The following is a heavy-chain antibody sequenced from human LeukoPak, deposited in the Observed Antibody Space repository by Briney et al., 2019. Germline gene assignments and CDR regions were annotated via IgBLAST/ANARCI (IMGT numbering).Heavy chain of an antibody. CDR1: GSTFSGHW. J-gene: IGHJ4*02. D-gene: IGHD1-14*01. CDR3: TRDRSRAEDD. Sequence: GGSLRLSCAASGSTFSGHWMSCGRHVPGRGLGWVANINQGGSDKYYVDSLKGRFTISRDNANNLLYLQMISLRGEDTAVYYCTRDRSRAEDDWGQGTLVTVSS. V-gene: IGHV3-7*01. CDR2: INQGGSDK.